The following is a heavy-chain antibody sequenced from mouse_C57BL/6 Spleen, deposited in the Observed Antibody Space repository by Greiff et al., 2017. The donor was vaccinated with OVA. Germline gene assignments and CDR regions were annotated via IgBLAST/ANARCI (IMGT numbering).Heavy chain of an antibody. Sequence: VKLQESGPGLVAPSQSLSITCTVSGFSLTSYGVSWVRQPPGKGLEWLGVIWGDGGTNYHSALISRLSISKDNSKSQVFVKLNSLQTEDTATYYGATSTVVEYGDFDGWGTGTTVTVSS. D-gene: IGHD1-1*01. CDR1: GFSLTSYG. CDR2: IWGDGGT. CDR3: ATSTVVEYGDFDG. V-gene: IGHV2-3*01. J-gene: IGHJ1*03.